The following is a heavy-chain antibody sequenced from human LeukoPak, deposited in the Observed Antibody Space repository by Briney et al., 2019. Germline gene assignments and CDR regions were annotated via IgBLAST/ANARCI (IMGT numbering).Heavy chain of an antibody. CDR1: GGSFSGYY. CDR2: INHSGST. J-gene: IGHJ4*02. CDR3: ARTKVRGRFDY. Sequence: SETLCLTCAVYGGSFSGYYWSWIRQPPGKGLEWIGEINHSGSTNYNPSLKSRVTISVDTSKNQFSLKLSSVTAADTAVYYCARTKVRGRFDYWGQGTLATVSS. V-gene: IGHV4-34*01. D-gene: IGHD3-10*01.